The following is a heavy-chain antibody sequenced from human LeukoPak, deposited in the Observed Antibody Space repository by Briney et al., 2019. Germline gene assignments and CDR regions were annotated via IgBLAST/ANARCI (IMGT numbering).Heavy chain of an antibody. D-gene: IGHD5-12*01. Sequence: ASVKVSCKASGYTFTSYYMHWVRQAPGQGLEWMGRIIPILGIANYAQKFQGRVTITADKSTSTAYMELSSLRSEDTAVYYCARAYYGGYEGYYGMDVWGQGTTVTVSS. CDR1: GYTFTSYY. J-gene: IGHJ6*02. CDR3: ARAYYGGYEGYYGMDV. V-gene: IGHV1-69*02. CDR2: IIPILGIA.